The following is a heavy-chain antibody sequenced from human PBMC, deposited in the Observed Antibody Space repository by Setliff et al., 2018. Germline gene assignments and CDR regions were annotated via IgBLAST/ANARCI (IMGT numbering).Heavy chain of an antibody. CDR1: GFTFSSYA. J-gene: IGHJ3*02. CDR3: ARDQTPHNWGFNNAFDI. Sequence: LRLSCAASGFTFSSYAMSWVRQAPGKGLEWVSAISGSGGSTYYADSVKGRFTISKDNAKNSLYLQMNSLRAEDTAVYYCARDQTPHNWGFNNAFDIWGQGTMVTVSS. V-gene: IGHV3-23*01. CDR2: ISGSGGST. D-gene: IGHD7-27*01.